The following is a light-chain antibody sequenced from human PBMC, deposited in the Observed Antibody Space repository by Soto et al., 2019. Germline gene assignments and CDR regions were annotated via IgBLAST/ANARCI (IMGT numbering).Light chain of an antibody. V-gene: IGKV1-8*01. J-gene: IGKJ1*01. CDR1: QGISSY. CDR3: QQYERYST. Sequence: AIRMTQSPSSLSASTGDRVTITCRASQGISSYLAWYQQKPGKAPKLLIYAASTLQSGVPSRFSGSGYGTEFTLTISGLQPEDSATYYCQQYERYSTFGQGTKVDIK. CDR2: AAS.